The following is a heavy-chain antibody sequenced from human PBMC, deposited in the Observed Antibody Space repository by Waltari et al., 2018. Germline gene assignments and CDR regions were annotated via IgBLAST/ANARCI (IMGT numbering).Heavy chain of an antibody. CDR3: SGGISGTIGSDY. Sequence: EVQLLESGGGLVQPGGSLRLSCTASGFTFGTYAMMWVRQAPGKGMGCVSGLSGSGRYTYYAASVRGRFTISRDNSKNTLSLQMNSLRLDDSAVYYCSGGISGTIGSDYWGQGTQVTVSS. V-gene: IGHV3-23*01. CDR2: LSGSGRYT. J-gene: IGHJ4*02. CDR1: GFTFGTYA. D-gene: IGHD1-7*01.